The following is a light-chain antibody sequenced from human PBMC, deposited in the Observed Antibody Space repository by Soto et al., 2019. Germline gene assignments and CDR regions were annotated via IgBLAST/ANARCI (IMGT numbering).Light chain of an antibody. CDR2: GAS. CDR1: QSIYIY. CDR3: QQSNITPRT. V-gene: IGKV1-39*01. J-gene: IGKJ1*01. Sequence: DIQMTQSPSSLSASVGDRVTITCRASQSIYIYLNWYQQKPGRAPKLLIFGASSLQSGVPSRFSGSGSGTDFTLTISSLQPEDSATYYCQQSNITPRTFGQGTKVDI.